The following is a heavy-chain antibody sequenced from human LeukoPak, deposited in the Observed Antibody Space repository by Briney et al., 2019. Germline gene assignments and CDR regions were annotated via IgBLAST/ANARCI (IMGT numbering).Heavy chain of an antibody. D-gene: IGHD3-22*01. Sequence: PGGSLRLSCAASGFTFSSYAMGWVRQAPGKGLEWVSAISGSGGSTYYADSVKGRFTIPRDNSKNTLYLQMNSLRAEDTAVYYCAKGDAYYYDSSGSNLRYWGQGTLVTVSS. CDR3: AKGDAYYYDSSGSNLRY. CDR2: ISGSGGST. CDR1: GFTFSSYA. J-gene: IGHJ4*02. V-gene: IGHV3-23*01.